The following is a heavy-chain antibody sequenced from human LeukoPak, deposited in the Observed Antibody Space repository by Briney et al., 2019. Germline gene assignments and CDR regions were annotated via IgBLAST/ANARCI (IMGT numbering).Heavy chain of an antibody. CDR3: ARHDNDDDFDY. J-gene: IGHJ4*02. D-gene: IGHD3-16*01. V-gene: IGHV7-4-1*02. CDR2: INMYTANP. CDR1: GYTFTRYA. Sequence: GASVKVSCKASGYTFTRYAINWLRQAPGQGLEWMGWINMYTANPAYAQGFTERFVFSLDTSVTTAYLQISNQKTEDTAVYYCARHDNDDDFDYWGQGTLVTVSS.